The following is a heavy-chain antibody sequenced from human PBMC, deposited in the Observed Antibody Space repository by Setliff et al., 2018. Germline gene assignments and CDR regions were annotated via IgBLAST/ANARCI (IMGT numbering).Heavy chain of an antibody. V-gene: IGHV4-34*01. CDR2: INHSGST. CDR1: GGSFSDYY. Sequence: PSETLSLTCTVYGGSFSDYYWGWIRQPPGKGLEWIAEINHSGSTNYNPSLKSRFTVSRDNSKNTLYLQMNSLRAEDTAFYYCARGRHHDTLSGYIDFLGQGTLVTVSS. CDR3: ARGRHHDTLSGYIDF. J-gene: IGHJ4*02. D-gene: IGHD3-9*01.